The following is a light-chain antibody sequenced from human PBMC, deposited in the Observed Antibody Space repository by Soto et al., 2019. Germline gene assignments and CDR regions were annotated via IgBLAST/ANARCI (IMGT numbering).Light chain of an antibody. J-gene: IGKJ5*01. V-gene: IGKV1-39*01. CDR3: QQSYSTPTT. CDR2: AAS. CDR1: QSISGD. Sequence: DIQMTQSPSSLSASVGDRVTITCRASQSISGDLNWYQQKPGKAPNLLIYAASSLQSGVPSRFSGSGSGTDFTLTINSLHPEDFATYYCQQSYSTPTTLGQGTRMEIK.